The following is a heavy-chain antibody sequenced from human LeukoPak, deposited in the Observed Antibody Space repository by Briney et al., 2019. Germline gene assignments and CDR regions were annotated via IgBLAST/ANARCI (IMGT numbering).Heavy chain of an antibody. CDR3: AKDGNIVVVPAAYYYYYMDV. Sequence: GGSMRLSCAAPGFTFSSYGMHWVRQAPGKGLEWVAFIRYDGSNKYYADSVKGRFTISRDNSKNTLYLQMNSLRAEDTAVYYCAKDGNIVVVPAAYYYYYMDVWGKGTTVTVSS. CDR1: GFTFSSYG. V-gene: IGHV3-30*02. J-gene: IGHJ6*03. D-gene: IGHD2-2*01. CDR2: IRYDGSNK.